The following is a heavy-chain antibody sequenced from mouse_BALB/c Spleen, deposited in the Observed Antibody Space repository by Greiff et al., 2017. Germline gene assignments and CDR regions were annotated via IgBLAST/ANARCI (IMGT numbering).Heavy chain of an antibody. V-gene: IGHV2-2*02. J-gene: IGHJ4*01. Sequence: VQLVESGPGLVQPSQSLSITCTVSGFSLTSYGVHWVRQSPGKGLEWLGVIWSGGSTDYNAAFISRLSIRKDNSKSQVFFKMNSLQAKDTAIYYCARRGNYGYAMDYWGQGTSVTVSS. D-gene: IGHD2-1*01. CDR2: IWSGGST. CDR1: GFSLTSYG. CDR3: ARRGNYGYAMDY.